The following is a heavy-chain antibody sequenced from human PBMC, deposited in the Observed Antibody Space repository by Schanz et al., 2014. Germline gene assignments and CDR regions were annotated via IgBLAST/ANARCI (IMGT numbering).Heavy chain of an antibody. CDR1: GFSFSTYA. CDR3: ARVGRDYISSSVLDSLHY. J-gene: IGHJ4*02. V-gene: IGHV3-30*04. D-gene: IGHD6-6*01. Sequence: QVQLVESGGGVVQPGRSLRLSCTASGFSFSTYAMHWVRQAPGKGLEWVAVILYDGSKTYYADSVKGRFTISRDNTKNTLFLQMNNLRPEDTAMYFCARVGRDYISSSVLDSLHYWGQGSLVTVS. CDR2: ILYDGSKT.